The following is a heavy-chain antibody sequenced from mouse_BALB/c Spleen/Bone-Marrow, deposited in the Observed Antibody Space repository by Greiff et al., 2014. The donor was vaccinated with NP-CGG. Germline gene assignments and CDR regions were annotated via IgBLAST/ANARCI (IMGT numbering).Heavy chain of an antibody. CDR1: GFTFSDFY. D-gene: IGHD1-1*02. V-gene: IGHV5-4*02. CDR3: ARSGERYGAMDY. Sequence: EVKLVESGGGLVKPGGSLKLSCAASGFTFSDFYMFWFRQTPEKRLEWVATISNGGTYTYYPDSVKGRFTISRDIAKNNLYLQMSSLKSEDTAMYYCARSGERYGAMDYWGQGTSVTVTS. J-gene: IGHJ4*01. CDR2: ISNGGTYT.